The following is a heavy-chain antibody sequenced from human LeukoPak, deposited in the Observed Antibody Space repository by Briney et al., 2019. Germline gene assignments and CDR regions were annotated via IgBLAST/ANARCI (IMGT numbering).Heavy chain of an antibody. CDR3: ARAGASNSYCSGGSCYQNWFDP. J-gene: IGHJ5*02. CDR2: ISAYNGNT. D-gene: IGHD2-15*01. CDR1: GYTFTSYG. V-gene: IGHV1-18*01. Sequence: ASVKLSCKASGYTFTSYGISWVRQAPGQGLEWMGWISAYNGNTNYAQKLQGRVTMTTDTSTSTAYMELRSLRSDDTAVYYCARAGASNSYCSGGSCYQNWFDPWGQGTLVTVSS.